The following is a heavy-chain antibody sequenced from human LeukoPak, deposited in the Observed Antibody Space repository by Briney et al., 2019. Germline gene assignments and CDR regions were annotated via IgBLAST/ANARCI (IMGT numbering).Heavy chain of an antibody. J-gene: IGHJ3*02. CDR2: ISSGDARM. D-gene: IGHD5/OR15-5a*01. Sequence: GGSLRLSCAGSGFTLNNYAIHWVRQAPGKGLEWVAYISSGDARMDHAESVKGRFTISRDNAKNSLSLQMNSLGAEDTAVYYCARPSVYGFDAFDMWGQGTMVIVSA. CDR3: ARPSVYGFDAFDM. V-gene: IGHV3-48*03. CDR1: GFTLNNYA.